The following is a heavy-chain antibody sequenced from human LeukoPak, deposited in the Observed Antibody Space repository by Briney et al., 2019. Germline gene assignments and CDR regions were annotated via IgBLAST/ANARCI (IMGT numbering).Heavy chain of an antibody. Sequence: QSSETLSLTCTVSGGSISSYYWSWIRQPPGKGLEWIEYIYYSGSTNYNPSLKSRVTISVDTSKNQFSLKLSSVTAADTAVYYCARVRAIDILTGYLNYGMDVWGQGTTVTVSS. V-gene: IGHV4-59*01. CDR3: ARVRAIDILTGYLNYGMDV. J-gene: IGHJ6*02. D-gene: IGHD3-9*01. CDR1: GGSISSYY. CDR2: IYYSGST.